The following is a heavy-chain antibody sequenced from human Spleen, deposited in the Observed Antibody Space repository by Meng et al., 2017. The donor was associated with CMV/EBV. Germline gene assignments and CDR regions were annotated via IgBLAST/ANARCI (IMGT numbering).Heavy chain of an antibody. CDR2: FSVYNHNT. D-gene: IGHD3-9*01. CDR1: GYTFRHYG. Sequence: ASVKVSCKTSGYTFRHYGIVWVRQAPGQGLEWVGWFSVYNHNTDYGDNFQGRVTMTTDTSTTTVNMEMTGLRSDDTAVYYCGRVSLLRYFDIWGQGTMVTVSS. V-gene: IGHV1-18*04. CDR3: GRVSLLRYFDI. J-gene: IGHJ3*02.